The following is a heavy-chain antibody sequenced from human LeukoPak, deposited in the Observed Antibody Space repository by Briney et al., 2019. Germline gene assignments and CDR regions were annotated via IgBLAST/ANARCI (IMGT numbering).Heavy chain of an antibody. D-gene: IGHD3-22*01. J-gene: IGHJ4*02. CDR1: GFTFSDYY. CDR2: ISSSGTTQ. Sequence: PGGSLRLSCAASGFTFSDYYMSWIRQARRKGLEWITFISSSGTTQYYADSVRGRFTVSRDNAKSSLYLYLNSLRDEDTAVYYCAIQMTVIAVVPYFDYWGQGSQVTVSS. CDR3: AIQMTVIAVVPYFDY. V-gene: IGHV3-11*04.